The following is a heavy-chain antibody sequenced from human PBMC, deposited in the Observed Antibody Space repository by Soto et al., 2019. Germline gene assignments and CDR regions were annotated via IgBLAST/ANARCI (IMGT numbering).Heavy chain of an antibody. V-gene: IGHV3-74*01. CDR3: ARNLNGYGNWDY. D-gene: IGHD1-1*01. J-gene: IGHJ4*02. Sequence: GGSLRLSCAASGFTLRSYWMHWVRQAPGGGLVWVSRIDGSGSDTFYADSVKGRFTISRDNAKNTLYLQMNNLSPEDTAVYYCARNLNGYGNWDYWGQGNLVTVSS. CDR2: IDGSGSDT. CDR1: GFTLRSYW.